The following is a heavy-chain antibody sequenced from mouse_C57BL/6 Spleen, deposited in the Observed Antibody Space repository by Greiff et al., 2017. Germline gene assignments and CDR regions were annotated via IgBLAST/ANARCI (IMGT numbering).Heavy chain of an antibody. CDR1: GFTFSDFY. D-gene: IGHD2-4*01. CDR2: SRNKANDYTT. V-gene: IGHV7-1*01. CDR3: ARDARYDYNWYFDV. Sequence: EVKLVESGGGLVQSGRSLRLSCATSGFTFSDFYMEWVRQAPGKGLEWIAASRNKANDYTTEYSASVKGRFIVSRDTSQSILYLQMNALRAEDTAIYYCARDARYDYNWYFDVWGTGTTVTVSS. J-gene: IGHJ1*03.